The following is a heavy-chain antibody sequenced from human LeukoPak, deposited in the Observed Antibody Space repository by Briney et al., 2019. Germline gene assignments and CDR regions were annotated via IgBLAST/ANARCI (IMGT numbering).Heavy chain of an antibody. CDR2: ISGSGGST. CDR3: AKASSGLSSYFDY. V-gene: IGHV3-23*01. Sequence: PGGSLRLSCAASGFTFSSYAMSWVRQAPGKGLEWVSAISGSGGSTYYADFVKGRFTISRDNSKNTLYLQMNSLRAEDTAVYYCAKASSGLSSYFDYWGQGTLVTVSS. J-gene: IGHJ4*02. CDR1: GFTFSSYA. D-gene: IGHD6-19*01.